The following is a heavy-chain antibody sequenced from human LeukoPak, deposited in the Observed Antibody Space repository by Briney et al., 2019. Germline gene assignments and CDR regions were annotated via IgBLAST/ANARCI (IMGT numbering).Heavy chain of an antibody. CDR1: GFTLSTYG. Sequence: GGSLRLSCATSGFTLSTYGMSWVRQAPGKGLEWVANIKQDGTEKYYVDSVKGRFTISRDNTKNSLYLQMNSLRVEDTAVYYCAKGYYFDILSGYSSLDSWGQGTLVIVSS. CDR3: AKGYYFDILSGYSSLDS. CDR2: IKQDGTEK. V-gene: IGHV3-7*01. J-gene: IGHJ4*02. D-gene: IGHD3-9*01.